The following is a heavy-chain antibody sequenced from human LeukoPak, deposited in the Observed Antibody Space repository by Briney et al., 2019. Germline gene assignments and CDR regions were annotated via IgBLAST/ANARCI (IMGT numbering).Heavy chain of an antibody. V-gene: IGHV4-61*01. Sequence: TPSETLSLTCAVSGGSISSSNWWSWIRKPPGQGLEWIGYIYYSGSTNYNSSLKSRVTISVDTSKNQFSLKLSSVTAADTAVYYCARGGSTSYREFLYNWFDPWGQGTLVTVSS. J-gene: IGHJ5*02. CDR2: IYYSGST. D-gene: IGHD3-10*01. CDR1: GGSISSSNW. CDR3: ARGGSTSYREFLYNWFDP.